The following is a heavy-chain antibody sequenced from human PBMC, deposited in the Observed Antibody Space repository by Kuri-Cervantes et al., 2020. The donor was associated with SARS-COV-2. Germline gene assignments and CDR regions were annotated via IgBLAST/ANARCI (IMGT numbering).Heavy chain of an antibody. CDR2: IIPILGIA. Sequence: SVKVSCKASGGTFSSYAISWVRQAPGQGLEWVGGIIPILGIANYAQKFQGRVTITADKSTSTAYMELSSLRSEDTAVYYCASPRAYAYYYYYGMDVWGQGTTVTVSS. CDR1: GGTFSSYA. V-gene: IGHV1-69*10. D-gene: IGHD2-2*01. J-gene: IGHJ6*02. CDR3: ASPRAYAYYYYYGMDV.